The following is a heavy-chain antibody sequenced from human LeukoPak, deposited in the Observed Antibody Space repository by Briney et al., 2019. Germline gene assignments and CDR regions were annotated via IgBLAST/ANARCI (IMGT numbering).Heavy chain of an antibody. D-gene: IGHD1-26*01. CDR3: ARESVYSGRYYAFDI. CDR1: GGSISTYY. J-gene: IGHJ3*02. V-gene: IGHV4-59*01. Sequence: SETLSLTCTVSGGSISTYYWSWIRQPPGKGLEWIGYIYYSGSTSYNPSLKSRVTISVDMSKNQFSLKLSSVTAADTAVYYCARESVYSGRYYAFDIWGQGTMVTVSS. CDR2: IYYSGST.